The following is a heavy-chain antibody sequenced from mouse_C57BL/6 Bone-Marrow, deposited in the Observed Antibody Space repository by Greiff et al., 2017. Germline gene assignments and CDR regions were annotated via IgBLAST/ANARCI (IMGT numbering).Heavy chain of an antibody. CDR3: ARLWSYYAMDY. V-gene: IGHV1-59*01. J-gene: IGHJ4*01. CDR1: GYTFTSYW. Sequence: QVQLQQPGAELVRPGPSVKLSCKASGYTFTSYWMHWVKQRPGQGLEWIGVIDPSDSYTNYNQQFKGKATLTVDTSSSTAYKQLSSLTSEDSAFDYWARLWSYYAMDYWGQGTSVTVSS. CDR2: IDPSDSYT.